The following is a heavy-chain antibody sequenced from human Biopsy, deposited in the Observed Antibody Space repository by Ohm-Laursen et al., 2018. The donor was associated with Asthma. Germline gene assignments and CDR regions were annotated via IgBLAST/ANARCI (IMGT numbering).Heavy chain of an antibody. D-gene: IGHD4-17*01. CDR2: HDHEEGGT. J-gene: IGHJ4*02. CDR3: ASDFPKDYVRYNFQF. V-gene: IGHV1-24*01. CDR1: GYSLTDLS. Sequence: ASVKVFCKISGYSLTDLSMHWVRQAPGQGLEWMGGHDHEEGGTVNARRFQGKVTMTEDTSTDTAYMELSSLSSDDTAVYYCASDFPKDYVRYNFQFWGQGTLVTVSS.